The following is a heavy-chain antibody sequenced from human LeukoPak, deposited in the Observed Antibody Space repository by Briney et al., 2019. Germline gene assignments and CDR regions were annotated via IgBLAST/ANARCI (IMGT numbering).Heavy chain of an antibody. CDR1: GYTVTSYD. V-gene: IGHV1-8*01. CDR2: MNPNSGNT. Sequence: ASVKVSCKASGYTVTSYDINWVRQATGQGLEWIGWMNPNSGNTGYAQKFQGRVTMTRNTSISTAYMELSSLRSEDTAVYYCARGPYSSGWYRHYYYYYGMEVWGQGTTVTVSS. J-gene: IGHJ6*02. D-gene: IGHD6-19*01. CDR3: ARGPYSSGWYRHYYYYYGMEV.